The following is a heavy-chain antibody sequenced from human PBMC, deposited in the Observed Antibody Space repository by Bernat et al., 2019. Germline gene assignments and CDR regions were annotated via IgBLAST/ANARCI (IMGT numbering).Heavy chain of an antibody. CDR1: GFTFSSYG. CDR3: AKDRLAYYYYYGMDV. J-gene: IGHJ6*02. CDR2: LSYDGSNK. D-gene: IGHD3-9*01. V-gene: IGHV3-30*18. Sequence: QVQLVESGGGVVQPGKSLRLSCAASGFTFSSYGMHWVRQAPGKGLEWVAVLSYDGSNKYYADSVMGRFTISRDTSKNTLYLQMNSLRPEDTAVYNCAKDRLAYYYYYGMDVWGQGTTVTVSS.